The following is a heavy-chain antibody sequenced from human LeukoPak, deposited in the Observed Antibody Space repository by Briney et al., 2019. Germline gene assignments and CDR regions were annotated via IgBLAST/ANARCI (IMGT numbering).Heavy chain of an antibody. V-gene: IGHV1-46*01. CDR3: ARDWDSSGWYWAFDI. D-gene: IGHD6-19*01. J-gene: IGHJ3*02. Sequence: GASVKVSCKASGYTFTSYYMHWVRHAPGQGLEWMGIINPSGGSTSYAQKFQGRVTMTRDMSTSTVYMELSSLRSEDTAVYYCARDWDSSGWYWAFDIWGQGTMVTVSS. CDR2: INPSGGST. CDR1: GYTFTSYY.